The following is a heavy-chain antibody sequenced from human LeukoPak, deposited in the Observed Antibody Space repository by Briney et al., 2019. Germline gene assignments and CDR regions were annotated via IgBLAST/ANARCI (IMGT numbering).Heavy chain of an antibody. Sequence: SETLSLTCAVYGGSFSGYYWTWIRQTPEKGLEWIGEMNPSGSTNYNPSLKSRVTISVDTSKNQFSLKLNSVTAADTAVYYCAREDPRTKVPEGMDVWGQGTTVTVSS. D-gene: IGHD4/OR15-4a*01. CDR1: GGSFSGYY. CDR2: MNPSGST. CDR3: AREDPRTKVPEGMDV. J-gene: IGHJ6*02. V-gene: IGHV4-34*01.